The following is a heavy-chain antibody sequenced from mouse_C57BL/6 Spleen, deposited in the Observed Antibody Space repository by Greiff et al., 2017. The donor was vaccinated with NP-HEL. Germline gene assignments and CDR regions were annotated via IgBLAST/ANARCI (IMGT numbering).Heavy chain of an antibody. Sequence: QVQLKQSGPELVKPGASVKISCKASGYSFTSYYIHWVKQRPGQGLEWIGWIYPGGGNTKYNEKFKGKATLTADTSSSTAYMQLSSLTSEDSAVYYCARDYGTYAMDYWGQGTSVTVSS. CDR3: ARDYGTYAMDY. J-gene: IGHJ4*01. V-gene: IGHV1-66*01. CDR1: GYSFTSYY. D-gene: IGHD1-1*01. CDR2: IYPGGGNT.